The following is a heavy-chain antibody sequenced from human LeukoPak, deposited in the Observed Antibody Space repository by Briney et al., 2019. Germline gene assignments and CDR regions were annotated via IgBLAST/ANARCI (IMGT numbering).Heavy chain of an antibody. Sequence: SETLSLTCTVSGGSISNYYWNWIRQPPGQGLEWIGHIYYSGSTNYNPSLKSRVTISVDTSKNQFSLKLSSVTAADTAVYYCARMVESTVTIAFENWFDPWGQGTLVTVSS. CDR1: GGSISNYY. V-gene: IGHV4-59*01. D-gene: IGHD4-11*01. J-gene: IGHJ5*02. CDR3: ARMVESTVTIAFENWFDP. CDR2: IYYSGST.